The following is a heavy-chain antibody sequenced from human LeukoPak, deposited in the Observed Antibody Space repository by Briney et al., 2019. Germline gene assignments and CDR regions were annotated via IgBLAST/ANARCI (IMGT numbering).Heavy chain of an antibody. V-gene: IGHV3-21*01. CDR1: RFTFSSYS. CDR3: ARARYSYGRYYYYYMDV. D-gene: IGHD5-18*01. CDR2: ISSSSSYI. J-gene: IGHJ6*03. Sequence: GGSLRLSCAASRFTFSSYSMNWVRQAPGKGLEWVSSISSSSSYIYYADSVKGRFTISRDNAKNSLYLQMNSLRAEDTAVYYCARARYSYGRYYYYYMDVWGKGTTVTVSS.